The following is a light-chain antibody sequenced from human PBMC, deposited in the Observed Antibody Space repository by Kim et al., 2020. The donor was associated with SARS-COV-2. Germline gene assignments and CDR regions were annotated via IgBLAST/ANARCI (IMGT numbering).Light chain of an antibody. V-gene: IGLV1-51*01. CDR2: DIN. J-gene: IGLJ3*02. Sequence: GQKVTISCSGSNSNIGINYVSWYQQLPGAAPKLLIYDINTRPSGIPDRFSGSKSGTSATLGITGLQTGDEAEYYCGTWDSRLNLWVFGGGTKLTVL. CDR3: GTWDSRLNLWV. CDR1: NSNIGINY.